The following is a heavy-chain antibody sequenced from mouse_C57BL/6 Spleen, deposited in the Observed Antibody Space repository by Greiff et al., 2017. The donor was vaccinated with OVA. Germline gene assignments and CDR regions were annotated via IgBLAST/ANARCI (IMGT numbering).Heavy chain of an antibody. CDR2: IWTGGGT. CDR3: ARNSRTSTGTSYYYAMDY. J-gene: IGHJ4*01. Sequence: QVQLKESGPGLVAPSQSLSITCTVSGFSFTSYAISWVRQPPGKGLEWLGVIWTGGGTNYNSALKSRLSISKDNSKSQVFLKMNSLQTDDTARYYCARNSRTSTGTSYYYAMDYWGQGTSVTVSS. D-gene: IGHD4-1*02. CDR1: GFSFTSYA. V-gene: IGHV2-9-1*01.